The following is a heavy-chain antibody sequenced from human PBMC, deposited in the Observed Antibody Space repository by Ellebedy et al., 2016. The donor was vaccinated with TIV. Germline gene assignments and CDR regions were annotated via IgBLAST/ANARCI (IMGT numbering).Heavy chain of an antibody. D-gene: IGHD3-22*01. V-gene: IGHV5-51*01. CDR1: GYAFINFW. CDR2: VFPGDSDT. Sequence: GESLKISXQASGYAFINFWIGWVRQTPEKGLEWMGIVFPGDSDTRYSPSFEGQVTISVDQSIKTAYLQWSSLKASDTAMYYCARRGYDGSGYSDAFDIWGQGTMVTVSS. J-gene: IGHJ3*02. CDR3: ARRGYDGSGYSDAFDI.